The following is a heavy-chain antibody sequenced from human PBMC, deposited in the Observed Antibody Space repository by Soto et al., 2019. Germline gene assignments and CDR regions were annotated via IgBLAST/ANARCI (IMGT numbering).Heavy chain of an antibody. CDR2: IDSGDGTT. V-gene: IGHV3-11*01. CDR1: GFDFGDYY. D-gene: IGHD6-13*01. CDR3: VRPYYSSSWFPFDR. J-gene: IGHJ4*02. Sequence: GGSLRLSCTGSGFDFGDYYMSWIRHAPGKGLEWVSYIDSGDGTTYYTDSVKGRFTISRDNAKKTVYLQMSSLRVEDTALYYCVRPYYSSSWFPFDRWGQGTLVTVS.